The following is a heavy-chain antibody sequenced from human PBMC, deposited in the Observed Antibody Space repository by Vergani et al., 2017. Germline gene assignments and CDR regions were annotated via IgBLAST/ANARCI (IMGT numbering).Heavy chain of an antibody. J-gene: IGHJ4*02. CDR3: AKEGGGYCIGGTCYPEY. Sequence: QVQLVESGGGVFQPGTSLRLSCEASGFKFSQFGMHWVRQAPGKGLEWVASIRSDESRRYYGDSMEGPFTISRDNSKNTLYLQMKSLRPEDTAVYYCAKEGGGYCIGGTCYPEYWGQGTLVIVSS. CDR2: IRSDESRR. CDR1: GFKFSQFG. V-gene: IGHV3-30*02. D-gene: IGHD2-15*01.